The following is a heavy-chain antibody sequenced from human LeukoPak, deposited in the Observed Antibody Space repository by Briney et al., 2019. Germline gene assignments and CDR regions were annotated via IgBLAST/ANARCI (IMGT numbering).Heavy chain of an antibody. D-gene: IGHD3-22*01. CDR2: IYSGGST. Sequence: GGSLRLSCAASGFTVSSNYMRWVRQAPGKGLEWVSVIYSGGSTYYADSVKGRFTISRDNSKNTLYLQMNSLRAEDTAVYYCAREVRLLNKYYFDYWGQGTLVTVSS. J-gene: IGHJ4*02. V-gene: IGHV3-53*01. CDR1: GFTVSSNY. CDR3: AREVRLLNKYYFDY.